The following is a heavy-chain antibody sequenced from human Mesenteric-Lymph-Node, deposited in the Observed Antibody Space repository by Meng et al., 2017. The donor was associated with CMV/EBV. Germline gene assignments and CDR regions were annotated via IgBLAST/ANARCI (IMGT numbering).Heavy chain of an antibody. CDR1: GGSISSGGYY. J-gene: IGHJ5*02. Sequence: CPVSGGSISSGGYYWSWIRQHPGKGLEWIGYIYYSGSTYYNPSLKSRVTISVDTSKNQFSLKLSSVTAADTAVYYCAFYQLLARWFDPWGQGTLVSLL. V-gene: IGHV4-31*03. D-gene: IGHD2-2*01. CDR2: IYYSGST. CDR3: AFYQLLARWFDP.